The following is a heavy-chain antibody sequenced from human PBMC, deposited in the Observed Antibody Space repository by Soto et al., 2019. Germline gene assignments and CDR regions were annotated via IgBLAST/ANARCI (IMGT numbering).Heavy chain of an antibody. Sequence: EVQLVESGGGLVQPGGSLRLSCVASGFTFSTYWMSWVRLAPGTGLEWVATIKQDGNEKHYVDSVKGRFAISSDNAENSLYLQMSGLRPDDTAVYYCVRGCGSPICPYYLYVWGEGTAVTVSS. D-gene: IGHD2-2*01. CDR3: VRGCGSPICPYYLYV. CDR1: GFTFSTYW. V-gene: IGHV3-7*01. J-gene: IGHJ6*04. CDR2: IKQDGNEK.